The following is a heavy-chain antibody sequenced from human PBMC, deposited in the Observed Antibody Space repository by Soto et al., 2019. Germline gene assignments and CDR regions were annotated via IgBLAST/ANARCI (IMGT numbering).Heavy chain of an antibody. CDR2: IYYSGST. D-gene: IGHD5-12*01. Sequence: SETLSLTCTVSGGSISSYYWSWIRQPPGKGLEWIGYIYYSGSTNYNPSLKSRVTISVDTSKNQFSLKLSSVTAADTALCYCARHGEDGYALKRFDYWGQGTLVTVSS. CDR3: ARHGEDGYALKRFDY. V-gene: IGHV4-59*08. J-gene: IGHJ4*02. CDR1: GGSISSYY.